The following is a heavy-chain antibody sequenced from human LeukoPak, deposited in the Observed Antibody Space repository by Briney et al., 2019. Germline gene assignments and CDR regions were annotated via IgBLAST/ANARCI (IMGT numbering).Heavy chain of an antibody. Sequence: GASVKVSCKASGYTFTGYYMHWVRQAPGQGLEWMGWINPNSGGTNYAQKFQGRVTMTRDTSISTAYMELSRLRSDDTAVYYCAREGEYYDILKDPWGQGTLVTVSS. D-gene: IGHD3-9*01. CDR2: INPNSGGT. J-gene: IGHJ5*02. CDR3: AREGEYYDILKDP. V-gene: IGHV1-2*02. CDR1: GYTFTGYY.